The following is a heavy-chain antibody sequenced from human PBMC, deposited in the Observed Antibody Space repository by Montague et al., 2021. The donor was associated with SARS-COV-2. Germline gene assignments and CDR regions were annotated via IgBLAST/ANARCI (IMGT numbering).Heavy chain of an antibody. CDR1: GFTFSSYE. J-gene: IGHJ4*02. Sequence: SLRLSCAASGFTFSSYEMNWVRQAPGKGLEWLSSISYSGGITNYADSVRGRFTISRDFAKNSLYLQMNSLRAEDTAVYYCVGEGSGWFFAYWGQGALVTVSS. CDR2: ISYSGGIT. CDR3: VGEGSGWFFAY. D-gene: IGHD2-15*01. V-gene: IGHV3-48*03.